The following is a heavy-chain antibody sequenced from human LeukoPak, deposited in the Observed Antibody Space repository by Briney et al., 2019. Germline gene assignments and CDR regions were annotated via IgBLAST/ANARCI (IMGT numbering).Heavy chain of an antibody. CDR1: RFTFITYA. CDR2: ISYYGHEK. D-gene: IGHD6-13*01. V-gene: IGHV3-30-3*01. J-gene: IGHJ5*02. CDR3: ARGDRGTAAGNHWFNP. Sequence: PARSMTLSCAASRFTFITYAMHWVRQAPDKGMEWVAAISYYGHEKTQADSMKGRFTISRDNSRNTLYLQGNSLRLEDTAVYYCARGDRGTAAGNHWFNPWGGETRDTV.